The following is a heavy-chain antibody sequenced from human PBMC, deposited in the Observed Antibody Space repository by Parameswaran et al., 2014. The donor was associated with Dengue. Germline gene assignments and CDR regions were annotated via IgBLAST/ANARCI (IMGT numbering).Heavy chain of an antibody. J-gene: IGHJ6*02. V-gene: IGHV4-34*01. CDR2: INHSGST. Sequence: RWIRQPPGKGLEWIGEINHSGSTNYNPSLKSRVTISVDTSKNQFSLKLSSVTAADTAVYYCARGPRYYDILTGYYSYYYYGMDVWGQGTTVTVSS. D-gene: IGHD3-9*01. CDR3: ARGPRYYDILTGYYSYYYYGMDV.